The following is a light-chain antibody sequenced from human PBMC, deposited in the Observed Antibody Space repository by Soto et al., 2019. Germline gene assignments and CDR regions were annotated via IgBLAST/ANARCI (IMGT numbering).Light chain of an antibody. CDR1: QDINNR. V-gene: IGKV1-12*01. CDR2: AAS. J-gene: IGKJ1*01. CDR3: LQVKKFPRT. Sequence: DIQMTQAPSSVSASVGDRVTITCRASQDINNRVAWFQQRPGRAPKYLIQAASILQSGFPSRFSATGSGTDFTLTIDSLQPDDFATYYCLQVKKFPRTFGQGTKLEIK.